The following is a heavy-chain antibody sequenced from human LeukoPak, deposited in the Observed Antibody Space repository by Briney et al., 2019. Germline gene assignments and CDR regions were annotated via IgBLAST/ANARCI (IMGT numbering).Heavy chain of an antibody. V-gene: IGHV3-7*01. J-gene: IGHJ4*02. CDR2: IKQDGSER. Sequence: GGSLRLSCEASGFSMSVYWMSWVRQAPGRGLEWVGNIKQDGSERNYVDSVKGRFTISRDNAKKSLYLQMDSLRAEDAAVYYCARDWGAYYHFFDYWGQGTLVTVSS. D-gene: IGHD3-22*01. CDR3: ARDWGAYYHFFDY. CDR1: GFSMSVYW.